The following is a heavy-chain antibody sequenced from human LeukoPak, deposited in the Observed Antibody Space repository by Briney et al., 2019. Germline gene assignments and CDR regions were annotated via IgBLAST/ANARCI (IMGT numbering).Heavy chain of an antibody. D-gene: IGHD3-9*01. CDR1: GGSFSGYH. Sequence: SETLSLTCAASGGSFSGYHWGWVRQPPGKGLEWIGSIYYSGNTYYNASLKSQVSISIDTSKNQFSLRLTSVTAADTAVYYCARDPTYYDILTGYYSVNWFDPWGQRTLVTVSS. J-gene: IGHJ5*02. V-gene: IGHV4-39*02. CDR3: ARDPTYYDILTGYYSVNWFDP. CDR2: IYYSGNT.